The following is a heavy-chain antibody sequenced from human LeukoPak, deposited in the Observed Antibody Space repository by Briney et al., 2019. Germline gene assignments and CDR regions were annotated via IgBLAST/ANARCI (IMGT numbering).Heavy chain of an antibody. CDR1: GYTFTSYY. Sequence: ASVKVSCKASGYTFTSYYMHWVRQAPGQGLEWMGIINPSGGSTSYAQKFQGRVTMTRDTSTSTVYMELSSLRSEDTAVYYCARSGAPVVPAAKGTGDWFDPWGQGTLVTVSS. V-gene: IGHV1-46*01. CDR3: ARSGAPVVPAAKGTGDWFDP. CDR2: INPSGGST. D-gene: IGHD2-2*01. J-gene: IGHJ5*02.